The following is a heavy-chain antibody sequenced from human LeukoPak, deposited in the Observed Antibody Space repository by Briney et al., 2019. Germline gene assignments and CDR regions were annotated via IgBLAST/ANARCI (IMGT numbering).Heavy chain of an antibody. D-gene: IGHD6-13*01. J-gene: IGHJ4*02. CDR2: ISDTGSP. CDR3: ARSAAAGTGLRSLKFDY. V-gene: IGHV4-59*01. Sequence: SETLSLTCTVSGDSISSYYWSWIRQPPGKGLEWIGYISDTGSPDYSPSLKSRVTISADTSRNQFSLKMIYVTAADTAVYYCARSAAAGTGLRSLKFDYWGQGTLVTVSS. CDR1: GDSISSYY.